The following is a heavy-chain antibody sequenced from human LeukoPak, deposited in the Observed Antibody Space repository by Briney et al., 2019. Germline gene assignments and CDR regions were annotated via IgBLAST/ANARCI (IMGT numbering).Heavy chain of an antibody. CDR2: ISTSGSP. J-gene: IGHJ3*02. CDR1: GTSISTYY. V-gene: IGHV4-4*07. D-gene: IGHD3-10*01. Sequence: SETLSLTCTVSGTSISTYYWSWIRQPAGKGLEWIGRISTSGSPNYNPYLKSRVTMSVDTSKNQCSLKLTSVTAADTAVYFCARDGSYGSGTYFGFYIWGHTIMVTVSS. CDR3: ARDGSYGSGTYFGFYI.